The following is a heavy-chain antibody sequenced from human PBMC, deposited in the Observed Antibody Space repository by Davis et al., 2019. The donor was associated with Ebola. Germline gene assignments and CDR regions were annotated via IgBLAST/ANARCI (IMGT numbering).Heavy chain of an antibody. J-gene: IGHJ5*02. CDR1: GFTFSIYS. D-gene: IGHD3-3*01. V-gene: IGHV3-21*01. CDR3: ARAGRFLEWFVFDP. Sequence: GESLKISCAASGFTFSIYSMNWVRQAPGKGLEWVSSISSSSSYIYYADSVKGRFTISRDNAKNSLYLQMNSLRAEDTAVYYCARAGRFLEWFVFDPWGQGTLVTVSS. CDR2: ISSSSSYI.